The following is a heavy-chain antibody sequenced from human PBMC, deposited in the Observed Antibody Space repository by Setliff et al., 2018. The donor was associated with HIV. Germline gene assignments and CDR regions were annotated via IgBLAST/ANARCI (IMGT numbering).Heavy chain of an antibody. CDR3: AKDIGGGTYGHPGGGFDI. CDR1: GFTFSTYS. Sequence: GGSLRLSCAASGFTFSTYSMNWVRQAPGKGLEWVSSISSSSSHIYYYVDSVKGRFTISRDNARKSLYLQMNSLRAEDTALYYCAKDIGGGTYGHPGGGFDIWGQGTMVTVSS. D-gene: IGHD3-10*01. V-gene: IGHV3-21*04. J-gene: IGHJ3*02. CDR2: ISSSSSHI.